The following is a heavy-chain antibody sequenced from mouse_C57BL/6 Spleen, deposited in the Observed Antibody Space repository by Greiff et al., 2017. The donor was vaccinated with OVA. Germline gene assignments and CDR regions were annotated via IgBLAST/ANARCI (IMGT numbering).Heavy chain of an antibody. Sequence: EVQLQQSGAELVRPGASVKLSCTASGFNIKDDYMHWVKQRPEQGLEWIGWIDPENGDTEYASKFQGKATITADTSSNTAYLQLSSLTSEDTAVYYCTTSSSGSAWFAYWGQGTLVTVSA. CDR2: IDPENGDT. CDR3: TTSSSGSAWFAY. D-gene: IGHD3-2*02. J-gene: IGHJ3*01. CDR1: GFNIKDDY. V-gene: IGHV14-4*01.